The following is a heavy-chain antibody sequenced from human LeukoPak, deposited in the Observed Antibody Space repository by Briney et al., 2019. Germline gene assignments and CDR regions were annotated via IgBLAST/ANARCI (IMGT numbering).Heavy chain of an antibody. V-gene: IGHV1-2*06. Sequence: ASVKVSCKASGYTFTGYYIHWVRQAPGQGLEWMGRTNPNSGGTNYAQKSQGRVTMTRDTSISTAYMELSRLRSDDTAVYYCAKSIAAASTEDYWGQGTLVTVSS. D-gene: IGHD6-13*01. CDR1: GYTFTGYY. CDR2: TNPNSGGT. J-gene: IGHJ4*02. CDR3: AKSIAAASTEDY.